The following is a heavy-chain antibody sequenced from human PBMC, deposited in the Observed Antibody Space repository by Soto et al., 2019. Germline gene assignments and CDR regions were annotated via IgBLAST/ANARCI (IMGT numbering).Heavy chain of an antibody. J-gene: IGHJ6*04. V-gene: IGHV1-69*13. CDR1: GGTFSSYA. CDR3: ARAYSGLWPGYRSYLYYGMDV. CDR2: IIPIFGTA. D-gene: IGHD3-3*01. Sequence: AASVKVSCKASGGTFSSYAITWVRQDPGQGLERMGGIIPIFGTAYYVQQFQARDTITVDESTSTAYMELRSLRSEDTAVYYCARAYSGLWPGYRSYLYYGMDVWGKGTTVTVSS.